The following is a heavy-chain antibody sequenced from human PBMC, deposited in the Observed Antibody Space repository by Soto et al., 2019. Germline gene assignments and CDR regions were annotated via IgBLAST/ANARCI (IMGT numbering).Heavy chain of an antibody. J-gene: IGHJ3*01. CDR2: IHYSGST. CDR3: ARGDRGAFDL. Sequence: FETLSLTRTVAGGSSINFYWSWIRTHPGKGMEWIEYIHYSGSTNYNPSLKSRVTISVDTSKNQFSLKLSSVTAADTAVYYCARGDRGAFDLWGQGTMVTVSS. CDR1: GGSSINFY. D-gene: IGHD2-21*02. V-gene: IGHV4-59*08.